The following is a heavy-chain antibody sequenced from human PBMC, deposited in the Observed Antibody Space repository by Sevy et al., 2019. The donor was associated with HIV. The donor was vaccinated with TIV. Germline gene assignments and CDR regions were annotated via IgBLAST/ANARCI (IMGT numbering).Heavy chain of an antibody. CDR1: GFTFSTYA. J-gene: IGHJ6*02. CDR3: AKGDSTSYGLDV. Sequence: GGSLRLSCAASGFTFSTYAMSWVRQAPGKGLEWVSAISGSGGSTYYADSVMGRFTVSRDKSKSTLYLQMNSLRAEDTAVYYCAKGDSTSYGLDVWGQGTTVTVSS. D-gene: IGHD6-6*01. CDR2: ISGSGGST. V-gene: IGHV3-23*01.